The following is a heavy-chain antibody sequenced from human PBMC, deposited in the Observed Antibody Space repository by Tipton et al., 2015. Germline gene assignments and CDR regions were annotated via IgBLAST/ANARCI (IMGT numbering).Heavy chain of an antibody. V-gene: IGHV4-38-2*01. D-gene: IGHD4-23*01. Sequence: GLVKPSETLSLTCSVSAYSISSDYYWGWIRQPPGKGLEWIGSTSHSGNTYYNPSLKSRVTMSRDTSKNQFSLKLTSVTAADTAVYYCARARGRHGGLFDSWGQGILVTVSS. CDR1: AYSISSDYY. CDR3: ARARGRHGGLFDS. CDR2: TSHSGNT. J-gene: IGHJ4*02.